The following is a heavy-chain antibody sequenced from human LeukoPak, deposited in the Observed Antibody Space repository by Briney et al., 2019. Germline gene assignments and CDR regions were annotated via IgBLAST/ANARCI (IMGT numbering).Heavy chain of an antibody. D-gene: IGHD3-10*01. J-gene: IGHJ6*02. Sequence: GGSLRLSCEASGFTFSSYAMSWVRQAPGKGLEWVSAISGSGGSTYYADSVKGRFTISRDNSKNTLYLQMNSLRAEDTAVYYCAKSIGSGSYRRRNYYYGMDVCGQGTTVTVSS. CDR1: GFTFSSYA. CDR3: AKSIGSGSYRRRNYYYGMDV. V-gene: IGHV3-23*01. CDR2: ISGSGGST.